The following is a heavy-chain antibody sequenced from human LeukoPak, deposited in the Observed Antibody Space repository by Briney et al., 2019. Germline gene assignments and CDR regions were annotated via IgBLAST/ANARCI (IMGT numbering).Heavy chain of an antibody. V-gene: IGHV4-59*12. CDR3: ARDLFSDWNLSPSHYFDY. CDR2: IYYTGST. D-gene: IGHD1-1*01. CDR1: GFTFDDYV. Sequence: GSLRLSCAASGFTFDDYVMSWVRQAPGKGLEWIGYIYYTGSTNYNPSLKSRVTISVDKSKNQFSLKLSSVTAADTAVYYCARDLFSDWNLSPSHYFDYWGQGTLVTVSS. J-gene: IGHJ4*02.